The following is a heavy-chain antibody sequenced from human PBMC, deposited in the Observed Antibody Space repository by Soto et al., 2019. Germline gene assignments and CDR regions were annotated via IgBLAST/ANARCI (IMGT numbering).Heavy chain of an antibody. CDR2: ISGSGGST. D-gene: IGHD6-19*01. CDR1: GFTFSNYA. V-gene: IGHV3-23*01. J-gene: IGHJ5*02. Sequence: GGSLRLSCAASGFTFSNYAMSWVRQAPGRGLEWVSGISGSGGSTYYADSVKGRFTISRDNSKNTLYLQMNSLRGEDAAVHYCAKDGIAVAGDVWFDPWGQGTPVTVSS. CDR3: AKDGIAVAGDVWFDP.